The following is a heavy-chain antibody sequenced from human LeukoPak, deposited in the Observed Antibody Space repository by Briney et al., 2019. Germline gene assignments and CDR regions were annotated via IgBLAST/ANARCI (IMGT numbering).Heavy chain of an antibody. CDR1: GYSISSGFY. CDR2: VYHGGSS. J-gene: IGHJ4*02. D-gene: IGHD6-6*01. CDR3: ARRVGSSDCFDY. V-gene: IGHV4-38-2*02. Sequence: SETLSLTCTVSGYSISSGFYWGWIRQPPGKGLEWIGNVYHGGSSYYNPSLKSRVTISVDTSKNQFSLNLYSVSAADTAVYYCARRVGSSDCFDYWGQGTLVTVSS.